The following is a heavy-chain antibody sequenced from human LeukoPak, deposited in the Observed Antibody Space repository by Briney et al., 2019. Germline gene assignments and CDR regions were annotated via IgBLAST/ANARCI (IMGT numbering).Heavy chain of an antibody. CDR1: GFTFGDYA. D-gene: IGHD3-22*01. V-gene: IGHV3-49*04. Sequence: GGSLRLSCTTSGFTFGDYAMGWVRQAPGKGLEWLGFIRRKASGGTTEYAASVKGRFTISRDDSKSIAYLQMNSLKTEDTAVYYCIGTPSPDSSGYDYSDDNWGQGTLVTVSS. CDR2: IRRKASGGTT. CDR3: IGTPSPDSSGYDYSDDN. J-gene: IGHJ4*02.